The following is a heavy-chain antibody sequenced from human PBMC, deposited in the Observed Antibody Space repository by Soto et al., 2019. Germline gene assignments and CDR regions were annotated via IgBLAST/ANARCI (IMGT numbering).Heavy chain of an antibody. V-gene: IGHV3-23*01. D-gene: IGHD1-26*01. J-gene: IGHJ4*02. CDR2: ICGSGDST. Sequence: EVQLLESGGGLVQPGGSLRLSCAASGFTFSSYAMRWVLQAPGKGLEWVAAICGSGDSTYYVDSVKGRFTTSGDNSKNTLYLQMNSLRAEDTAVYYCATRGSGSYYDYWGQGTLVTVSS. CDR3: ATRGSGSYYDY. CDR1: GFTFSSYA.